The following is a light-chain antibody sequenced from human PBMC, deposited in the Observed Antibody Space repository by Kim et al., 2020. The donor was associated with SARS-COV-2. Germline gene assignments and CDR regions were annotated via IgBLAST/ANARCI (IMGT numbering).Light chain of an antibody. CDR2: DTS. Sequence: SLAATGGDRVTITCQGRRDVTNTLNWYQQKPGKAPKLLNYDTSNLEKGVPSRFSGSGTGTYFTFTISSLQPEDIATYYCQHLRDFGQGTKLEI. CDR3: QHLRD. J-gene: IGKJ2*01. V-gene: IGKV1-33*01. CDR1: RDVTNT.